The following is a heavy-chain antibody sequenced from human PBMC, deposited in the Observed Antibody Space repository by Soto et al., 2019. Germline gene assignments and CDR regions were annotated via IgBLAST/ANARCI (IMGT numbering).Heavy chain of an antibody. V-gene: IGHV3-30*18. CDR1: GFTFSSSG. CDR2: ISYDGTNK. CDR3: AKEFHTWNYFDY. D-gene: IGHD1-20*01. J-gene: IGHJ4*02. Sequence: QVQLVESGGGVVQPGRSLRLSCAASGFTFSSSGMHWVRQAPGKGLEWVAVISYDGTNKFYADSVKGRFTISRDNSKNTLYLQMNSLRAEDTVVYYCAKEFHTWNYFDYWGQGTLVTVSS.